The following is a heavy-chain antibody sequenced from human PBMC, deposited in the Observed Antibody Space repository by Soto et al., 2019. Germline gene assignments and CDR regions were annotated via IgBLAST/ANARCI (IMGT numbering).Heavy chain of an antibody. CDR2: ISSSSSYI. CDR3: ARDVLNYYDSSGYPEFDY. CDR1: GFTFSSYS. Sequence: GGSLRLSCAASGFTFSSYSMNWVRQAPGKGLEWVSSISSSSSYIYYADSVKGRFTISRDNAKNSLYLQMNSLRAEDTAVYYCARDVLNYYDSSGYPEFDYWGQGTLVTVSS. D-gene: IGHD3-22*01. J-gene: IGHJ4*02. V-gene: IGHV3-21*01.